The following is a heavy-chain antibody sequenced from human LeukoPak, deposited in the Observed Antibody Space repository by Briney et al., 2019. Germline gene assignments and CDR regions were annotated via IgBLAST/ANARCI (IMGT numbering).Heavy chain of an antibody. Sequence: PSETLSLTCTVSGASISSYYWSWIRQPPGKGLEWIGYIYNSGSTNYNPSLKSRVTISVDTSKNQFYLKLSSVTAADTAVYYCARRQYYYDSSGVTHGAFDIWGQGTMVTVSS. CDR1: GASISSYY. D-gene: IGHD3-22*01. CDR2: IYNSGST. J-gene: IGHJ3*02. V-gene: IGHV4-59*08. CDR3: ARRQYYYDSSGVTHGAFDI.